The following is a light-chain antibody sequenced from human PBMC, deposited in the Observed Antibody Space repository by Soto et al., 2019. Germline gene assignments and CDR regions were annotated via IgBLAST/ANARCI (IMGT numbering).Light chain of an antibody. CDR2: GAS. CDR3: QHYKSYPIT. Sequence: DLQMTQSPSSLSASVGDTVTITCRASQDISKALAWFQQKPGKAPKSLIYGASTLQSGVPSRFSGSGSGTEFTLTITSLLPEDFATYYCQHYKSYPITFGQGTRLEIK. J-gene: IGKJ5*01. CDR1: QDISKA. V-gene: IGKV1-16*01.